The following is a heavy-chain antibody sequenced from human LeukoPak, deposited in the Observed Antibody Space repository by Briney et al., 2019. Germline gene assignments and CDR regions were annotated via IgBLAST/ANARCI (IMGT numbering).Heavy chain of an antibody. CDR2: IYYSGST. CDR1: GGSISSYY. Sequence: PSETLSLTCTVSGGSISSYYWSWIRQPPGKGLEWIGYIYYSGSTNYNPSLKSRVTISVDTSKNQFSLKLSSVTAADTAVYYCALSRVEDYFDYWGQGTLVTVSS. J-gene: IGHJ4*02. D-gene: IGHD1-26*01. CDR3: ALSRVEDYFDY. V-gene: IGHV4-59*01.